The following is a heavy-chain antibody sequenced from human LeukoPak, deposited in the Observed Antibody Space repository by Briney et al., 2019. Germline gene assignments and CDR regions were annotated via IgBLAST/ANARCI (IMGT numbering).Heavy chain of an antibody. D-gene: IGHD6-19*01. CDR3: ARDRGWYLRGHFDP. Sequence: SETLSLTCTVSGGSISSYYWNWIRQPPGKGLEWIGYIYYSGSTNYNPSPKSRVTISVDTSKNQFSLKMSSVTAAETAVYYCARDRGWYLRGHFDPWGQGTLVTVSS. CDR2: IYYSGST. CDR1: GGSISSYY. J-gene: IGHJ5*02. V-gene: IGHV4-59*12.